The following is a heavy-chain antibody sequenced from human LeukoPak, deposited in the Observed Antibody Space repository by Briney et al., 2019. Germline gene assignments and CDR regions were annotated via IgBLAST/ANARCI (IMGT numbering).Heavy chain of an antibody. CDR1: GFTFSSYA. D-gene: IGHD2-15*01. CDR3: AQGRYCIDP. Sequence: GGSLRLSCAASGFTFSSYAMSWVRPAPGKGLEWVSSISGSGGSTYYADSVKGRFTISRDNSKNTLYLQMNSLTAEDTAVYYCAQGRYCIDPWGQGTLVTVSS. V-gene: IGHV3-23*01. CDR2: ISGSGGST. J-gene: IGHJ5*02.